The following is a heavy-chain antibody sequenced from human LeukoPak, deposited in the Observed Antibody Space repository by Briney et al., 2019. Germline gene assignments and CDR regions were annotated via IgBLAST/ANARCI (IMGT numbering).Heavy chain of an antibody. J-gene: IGHJ6*03. Sequence: SQTLSLTSTVSGGSISSYYWTWIRQPAGKGLEYLGRIHASGNTYYNPSLNSRVAISIDTSKNQFSLKVSSVAAADTAVYYCARDLGYGYYFYYYLDVWGKGTTVTVSS. V-gene: IGHV4-61*02. CDR2: IHASGNT. CDR3: ARDLGYGYYFYYYLDV. D-gene: IGHD5-18*01. CDR1: GGSISSYY.